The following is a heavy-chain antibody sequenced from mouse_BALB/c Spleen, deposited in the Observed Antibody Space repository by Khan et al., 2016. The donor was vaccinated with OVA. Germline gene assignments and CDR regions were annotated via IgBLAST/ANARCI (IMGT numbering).Heavy chain of an antibody. CDR2: IDPTNGNT. CDR3: ARMARK. J-gene: IGHJ2*01. Sequence: EVQLQQSGAELVKSGATVKLSCTASGLNIKDTYMHWLKQWPEQGLEWIGRIDPTNGNTKYDPKLQGKATIPADTTSNTSLLLTSSLTSEDTAGYYYARMARKWGQGTTLTVSS. CDR1: GLNIKDTY. V-gene: IGHV14-3*02.